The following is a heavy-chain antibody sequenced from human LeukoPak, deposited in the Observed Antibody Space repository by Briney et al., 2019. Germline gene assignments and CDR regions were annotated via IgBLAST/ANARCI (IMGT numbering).Heavy chain of an antibody. D-gene: IGHD4-23*01. Sequence: SETLSLTCAVSGGSISGYFWSWSRQPPGKGLEWIGYIYYTGSTIYNPSLRSRVTMSVDVSKNQFSLDLTSVTAADTAVYYCARETRESRYFDLWGRGTPVTVSS. CDR3: ARETRESRYFDL. CDR2: IYYTGST. V-gene: IGHV4-59*12. CDR1: GGSISGYF. J-gene: IGHJ2*01.